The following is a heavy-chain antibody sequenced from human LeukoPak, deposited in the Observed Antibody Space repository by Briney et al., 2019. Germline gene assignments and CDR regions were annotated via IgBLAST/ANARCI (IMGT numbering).Heavy chain of an antibody. V-gene: IGHV1-69*04. J-gene: IGHJ4*02. Sequence: SVKVSCKASGGTFSSYAISWVRQAPGQGLEWVGRIIPILGIANYAQKFQGRVTITADKSTSTAYMELSSLRSEDTAVYYCARESQFTGTTDYWGQGTLVTVSS. CDR3: ARESQFTGTTDY. CDR2: IIPILGIA. D-gene: IGHD1-1*01. CDR1: GGTFSSYA.